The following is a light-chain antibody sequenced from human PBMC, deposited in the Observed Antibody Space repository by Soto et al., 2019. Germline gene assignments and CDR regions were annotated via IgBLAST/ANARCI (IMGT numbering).Light chain of an antibody. V-gene: IGLV3-21*04. CDR1: NIGSKS. J-gene: IGLJ2*01. CDR3: QVWDSSSDHVV. Sequence: SYELTQPPSVSVAPGKTARITWGGNNIGSKSVPWYQQKPGQAPVLVIYYDSDRPSGIPERFSGSNSGNTATLTISRVEGGDEADYYCQVWDSSSDHVVFGGGTKLTVL. CDR2: YDS.